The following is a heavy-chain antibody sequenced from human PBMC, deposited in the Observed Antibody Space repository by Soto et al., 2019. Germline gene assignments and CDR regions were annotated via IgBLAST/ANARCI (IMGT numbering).Heavy chain of an antibody. J-gene: IGHJ5*02. CDR3: AWGFGQLYNWFDP. Sequence: GATVKVSCKASGGTFSSYAISWVRQAPGQGLEWMGGIIPIFGTANYAQKFQGRVTITADESTSTAYMELSSLRPEETAVYYCAWGFGQLYNWFDPWGQGTLVTVSS. V-gene: IGHV1-69*13. CDR2: IIPIFGTA. D-gene: IGHD3-10*01. CDR1: GGTFSSYA.